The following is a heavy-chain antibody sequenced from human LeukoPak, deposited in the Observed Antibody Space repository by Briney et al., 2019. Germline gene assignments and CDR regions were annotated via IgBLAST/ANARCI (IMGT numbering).Heavy chain of an antibody. Sequence: GGSLRPSCAASGFTFSSYAMSWVRQAPGKGLEWVSAISGSGGSTYYADSVKGRFTISRDNSKNTLYLQMNSLRAEDTAVYYCAKVRDGYNHGDDAFDIWGQGTMVTVSS. D-gene: IGHD5-24*01. CDR3: AKVRDGYNHGDDAFDI. CDR2: ISGSGGST. V-gene: IGHV3-23*01. J-gene: IGHJ3*02. CDR1: GFTFSSYA.